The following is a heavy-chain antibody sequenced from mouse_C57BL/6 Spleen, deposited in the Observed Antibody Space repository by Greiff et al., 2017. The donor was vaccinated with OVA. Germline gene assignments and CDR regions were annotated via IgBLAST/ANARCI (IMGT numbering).Heavy chain of an antibody. J-gene: IGHJ2*01. CDR2: IDPETGGT. D-gene: IGHD4-1*01. CDR1: GYTFTDYE. Sequence: QVQLKQSGAELVRPGASVTLSCKASGYTFTDYEMHWVKQTPVHGLEWIGAIDPETGGTAYNQKFKGKAILTADKSSSTAYMELRSLTSEDSAVYYCTRRDWDYFDYWGQGTTLTVSS. CDR3: TRRDWDYFDY. V-gene: IGHV1-15*01.